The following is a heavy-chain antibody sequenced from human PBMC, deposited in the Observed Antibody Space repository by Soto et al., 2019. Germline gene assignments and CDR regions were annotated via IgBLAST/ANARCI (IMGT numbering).Heavy chain of an antibody. Sequence: SETLSLTCTVSGGSISSYYWSWIRQPPGKGLEWIGYIYYSGSTNYNPSLKSRVTISVDTSKNQFSLKLSSVTAADTAVYYCARARLRFLEWSSLDPWGQGTLVTVSS. CDR3: ARARLRFLEWSSLDP. CDR2: IYYSGST. D-gene: IGHD3-3*01. CDR1: GGSISSYY. V-gene: IGHV4-59*01. J-gene: IGHJ5*02.